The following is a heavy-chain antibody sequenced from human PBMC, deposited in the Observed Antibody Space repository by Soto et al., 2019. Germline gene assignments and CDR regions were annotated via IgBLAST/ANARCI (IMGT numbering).Heavy chain of an antibody. V-gene: IGHV4-34*01. CDR2: INDRGSI. J-gene: IGHJ2*01. Sequence: QVQLQQWGAGPLRPLETLSLTCGASGGSFSGYYWAWIRQSPGKGLEWIGEINDRGSINYNPSLKSRVSISVHTSKKHYPLNLSSVTAADTAVYYCARESHDILTGPPWVWYFDLWGRGTLVTVSS. CDR3: ARESHDILTGPPWVWYFDL. D-gene: IGHD3-9*01. CDR1: GGSFSGYY.